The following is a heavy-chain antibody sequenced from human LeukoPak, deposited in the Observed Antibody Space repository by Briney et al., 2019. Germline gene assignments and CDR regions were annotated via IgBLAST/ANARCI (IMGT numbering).Heavy chain of an antibody. CDR2: IRYNGSNK. V-gene: IGHV3-30*02. D-gene: IGHD1-26*01. Sequence: GGSLRLSCAASGFTFSSYDMHWVRQTPGKGLEWMTFIRYNGSNKYYADSVKGRFTISRDNSKNTLYVQMNSLRAEDTAIYYCAKAGGGSLNWFDPWGQGTLVTVSS. J-gene: IGHJ5*02. CDR3: AKAGGGSLNWFDP. CDR1: GFTFSSYD.